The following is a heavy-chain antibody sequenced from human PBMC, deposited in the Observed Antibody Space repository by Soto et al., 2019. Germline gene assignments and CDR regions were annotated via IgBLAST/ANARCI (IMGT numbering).Heavy chain of an antibody. D-gene: IGHD2-8*01. CDR1: GYTFTSYG. CDR3: ARDLVGLDIVLMVYARRNDAFDI. V-gene: IGHV1-18*01. CDR2: ISAYNGNT. Sequence: QVQLVQSGAEVKKPGASVKVSCKASGYTFTSYGISWVRQAPGQGLEWMGWISAYNGNTNYAQKLQGRVTMTTDTSRSKAYMELRSLRSDDTAVYYCARDLVGLDIVLMVYARRNDAFDIWGQGTMVTVSS. J-gene: IGHJ3*02.